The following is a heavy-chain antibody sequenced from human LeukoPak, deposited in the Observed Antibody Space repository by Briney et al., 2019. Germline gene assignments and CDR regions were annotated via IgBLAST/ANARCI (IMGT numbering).Heavy chain of an antibody. J-gene: IGHJ4*02. V-gene: IGHV3-30-3*01. D-gene: IGHD1-26*01. CDR3: ARSGSYHAPFDY. CDR2: ISYDGSNK. Sequence: GGSLRLSCAASGVTFSNYAMRWVRQAPGKGPEWVAVISYDGSNKYYADSVRGRFTISRDNSKNTLYLQMNSLRAEDTAVYYCARSGSYHAPFDYWGQGTLVTVSS. CDR1: GVTFSNYA.